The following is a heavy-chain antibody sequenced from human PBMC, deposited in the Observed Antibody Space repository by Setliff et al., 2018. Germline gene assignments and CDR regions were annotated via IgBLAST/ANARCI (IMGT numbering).Heavy chain of an antibody. J-gene: IGHJ1*01. CDR3: AREGSIGWSQYFHH. Sequence: GGSLRLSCAASGFSFSSYAMSWVRQAPGKGLEWVSTIIGSGISTYYADSVKGRFTISRDISTNTLFLEIDSLRSEDTGLYYCAREGSIGWSQYFHHWGQGTPVTVSS. CDR2: IIGSGIST. CDR1: GFSFSSYA. V-gene: IGHV3-23*01. D-gene: IGHD6-19*01.